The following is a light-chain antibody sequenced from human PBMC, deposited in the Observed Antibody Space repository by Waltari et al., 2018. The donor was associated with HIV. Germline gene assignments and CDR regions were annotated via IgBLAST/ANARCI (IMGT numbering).Light chain of an antibody. V-gene: IGKV1-39*01. Sequence: DIQMTQSPSSLSASVGDRVTITCRASQNISSYLSWYQQKPGKAPKVLIYAASSLQSGFPSRFSGIGSGTDFKISISSLQLEDFATYYCQQSYSTPRTFGQGTKVEIK. CDR3: QQSYSTPRT. CDR2: AAS. CDR1: QNISSY. J-gene: IGKJ1*01.